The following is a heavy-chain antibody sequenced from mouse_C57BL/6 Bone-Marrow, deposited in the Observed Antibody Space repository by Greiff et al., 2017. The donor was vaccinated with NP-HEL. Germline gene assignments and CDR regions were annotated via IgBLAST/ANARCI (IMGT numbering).Heavy chain of an antibody. D-gene: IGHD2-4*01. Sequence: EVMLVESGGGLVKPGGSLKLSCAASGFTFSSYAMSWVRQTPEKRLEWVATISDGGSYTYYPDNVKGRFTISRDNAKNNLYLQMSHLKSEDTAMYYCARDDYGYAIDYWGQGTSVTVSS. CDR1: GFTFSSYA. CDR2: ISDGGSYT. V-gene: IGHV5-4*01. J-gene: IGHJ4*01. CDR3: ARDDYGYAIDY.